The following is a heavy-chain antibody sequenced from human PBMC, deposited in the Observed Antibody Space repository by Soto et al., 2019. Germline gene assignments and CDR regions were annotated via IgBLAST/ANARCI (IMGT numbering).Heavy chain of an antibody. J-gene: IGHJ5*02. CDR3: ARYGVYRSGWTEYNWFDP. CDR1: GYSFTNYG. D-gene: IGHD6-19*01. V-gene: IGHV1-18*01. CDR2: ISAYNGNT. Sequence: GASVKGCCKASGYSFTNYGMSWVREAPGQGLESMGWISAYNGNTNYAQKIQGRVTMTTDTSTSTAYMELRSLRSDDTAVYYCARYGVYRSGWTEYNWFDPWGQGTLVTVSS.